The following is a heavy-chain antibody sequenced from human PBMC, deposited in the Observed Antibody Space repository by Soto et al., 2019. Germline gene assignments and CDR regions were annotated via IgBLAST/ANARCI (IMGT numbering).Heavy chain of an antibody. CDR1: GYTFTSYG. CDR2: ISAYNGNT. CDR3: ARDGIAAAGTRSYYYYGMDV. Sequence: ASVKVSCKASGYTFTSYGISWVRQAPGQGLEWMGWISAYNGNTNYAQKLQGRVTMTTDTSTSTAYMELRSLRSDDTAVYYCARDGIAAAGTRSYYYYGMDVWGQGTTVTVSS. J-gene: IGHJ6*02. D-gene: IGHD6-13*01. V-gene: IGHV1-18*01.